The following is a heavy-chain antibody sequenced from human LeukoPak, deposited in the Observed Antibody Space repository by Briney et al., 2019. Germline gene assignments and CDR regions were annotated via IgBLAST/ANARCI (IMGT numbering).Heavy chain of an antibody. CDR2: IKQDGSKK. CDR1: GFTFSSSW. CDR3: TRVGYIDEGIDY. Sequence: GGSLRLSCEGSGFTFSSSWMTSVRHAPGKGLEWVANIKQDGSKKSYVDSVKGRFTISRDNAKNSLYLQMNSLRAEDTAIYYCTRVGYIDEGIDYWGQGTLVTVSS. J-gene: IGHJ4*02. D-gene: IGHD5-24*01. V-gene: IGHV3-7*04.